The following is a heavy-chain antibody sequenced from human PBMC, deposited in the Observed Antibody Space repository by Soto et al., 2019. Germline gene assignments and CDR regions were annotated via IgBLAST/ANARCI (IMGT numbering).Heavy chain of an antibody. Sequence: GASVKVSCKASGYTFTKYGIAWVRQAPGQGLEWLGWISGDNGHTNFAQRLKDRVTMTTDTSTTTAYMELRSLRRDDTAIYYCARVASLIPIFHGLDAWGQGTTVTVSS. J-gene: IGHJ6*02. V-gene: IGHV1-18*04. CDR1: GYTFTKYG. CDR3: ARVASLIPIFHGLDA. D-gene: IGHD3-3*01. CDR2: ISGDNGHT.